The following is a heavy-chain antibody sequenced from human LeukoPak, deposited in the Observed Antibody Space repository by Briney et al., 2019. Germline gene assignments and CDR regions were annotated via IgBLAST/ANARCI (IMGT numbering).Heavy chain of an antibody. CDR1: GGSVSSSAYY. CDR3: ARDGRFPPEVLPRYFDS. CDR2: IYYSGST. D-gene: IGHD1-14*01. Sequence: PSETLSLTCTVSGGSVSSSAYYWGWIRQPPEKGLEWIGNIYYSGSTHYNPSHKSRVTISIDTSKNQFSLKLSSVTAADTAVYYCARDGRFPPEVLPRYFDSWGQGTLVTVSS. V-gene: IGHV4-39*07. J-gene: IGHJ4*02.